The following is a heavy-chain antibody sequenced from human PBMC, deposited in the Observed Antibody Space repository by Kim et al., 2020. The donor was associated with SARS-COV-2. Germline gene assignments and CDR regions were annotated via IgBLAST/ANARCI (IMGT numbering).Heavy chain of an antibody. V-gene: IGHV4-39*07. CDR3: ARDGFGEFSPNWFDP. Sequence: SETLSLTCTVSGGSINSSSYYWGWIRQPPGKGLEWIGSIYYSGSTYYNPSLKSRVTISVDPSKNQFSLKLTSVTAADTAVYYCARDGFGEFSPNWFDPWGQGTLVTVSS. D-gene: IGHD3-10*01. CDR1: GGSINSSSYY. J-gene: IGHJ5*02. CDR2: IYYSGST.